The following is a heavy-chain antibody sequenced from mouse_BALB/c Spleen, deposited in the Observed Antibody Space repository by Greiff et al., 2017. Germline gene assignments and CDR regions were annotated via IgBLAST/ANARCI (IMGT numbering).Heavy chain of an antibody. D-gene: IGHD4-1*01. CDR3: AREGTGSFDY. Sequence: EVMLVESGGGLVQPGGSRKLSCAASGFTFSSFGMHWVRQAPEKGLEWVAYISSGSSTIYYADTVKGRFTISRDNPKNTLFLQMTSLRSEDTAMYYCAREGTGSFDYWGQGTTLTVSS. CDR1: GFTFSSFG. J-gene: IGHJ2*01. V-gene: IGHV5-17*02. CDR2: ISSGSSTI.